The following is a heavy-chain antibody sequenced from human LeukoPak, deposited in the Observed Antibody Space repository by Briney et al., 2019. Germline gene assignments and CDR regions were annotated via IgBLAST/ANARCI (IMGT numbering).Heavy chain of an antibody. J-gene: IGHJ4*02. D-gene: IGHD5-18*01. V-gene: IGHV4-34*01. CDR2: INHSGST. CDR3: ARATWIQLWSFDY. Sequence: PSETLSLTCAVYGGSFSGYYWSWIRQPPGKGLEWIGEINHSGSTNYNPSLKSRVTISVDTSKNQFSLKLSSVTAADTAVYYCARATWIQLWSFDYWGQGTLVTVSS. CDR1: GGSFSGYY.